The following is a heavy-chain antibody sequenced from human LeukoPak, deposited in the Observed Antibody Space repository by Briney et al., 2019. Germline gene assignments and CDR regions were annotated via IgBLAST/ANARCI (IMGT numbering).Heavy chain of an antibody. D-gene: IGHD5-18*01. CDR3: TTKRGYSYGYAD. CDR1: GFNVSSNY. Sequence: GGSLRLSCAASGFNVSSNYMSWVRQAPVKGLEWLSVIYSGGSTYYADSVKGRFTISRDNSKNTLYLQMNSLRAEDTAVYYCTTKRGYSYGYADWGQGTLVTVSS. CDR2: IYSGGST. J-gene: IGHJ4*02. V-gene: IGHV3-66*01.